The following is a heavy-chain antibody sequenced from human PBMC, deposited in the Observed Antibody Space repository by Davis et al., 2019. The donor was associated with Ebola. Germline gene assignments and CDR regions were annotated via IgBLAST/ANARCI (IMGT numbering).Heavy chain of an antibody. J-gene: IGHJ3*02. V-gene: IGHV4-39*01. CDR2: IYYSGST. CDR1: GGSISSSSYY. CDR3: AKRELRYFDWLLEGDAFDI. D-gene: IGHD3-9*01. Sequence: GSLRLSCTVSGGSISSSSYYWGWIRQPPGKGLEWIGSIYYSGSTYYNPSLKSRVTISVDTSKNQFSLKLSSVTAADTAVYYCAKRELRYFDWLLEGDAFDIWGQGTMVTVSS.